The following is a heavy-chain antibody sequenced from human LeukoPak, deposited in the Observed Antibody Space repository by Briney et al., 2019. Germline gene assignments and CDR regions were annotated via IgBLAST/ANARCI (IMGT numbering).Heavy chain of an antibody. CDR1: GYTFTGYY. V-gene: IGHV1-18*04. CDR2: NNAYNGNT. Sequence: GASVKVSCKASGYTFTGYYVHWVRQAPGQGLEWMGWNNAYNGNTNYAQKLQGRVTMTTDTSTSTAYMELRSLRSDDTAVYYCARDKVLSDGGSGSFHFDAFDIWGQGTMVTVSS. CDR3: ARDKVLSDGGSGSFHFDAFDI. D-gene: IGHD3-16*01. J-gene: IGHJ3*02.